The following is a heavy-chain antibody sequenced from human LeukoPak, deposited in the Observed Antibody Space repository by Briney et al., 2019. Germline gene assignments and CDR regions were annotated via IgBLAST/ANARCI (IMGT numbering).Heavy chain of an antibody. CDR2: IYYSGST. CDR3: ARTTEGYAGGPGYSYYYYMDV. V-gene: IGHV4-39*07. Sequence: SETLSLTCTVSGGSISSSSYYWGWIRQPPGKGLEWIGYIYYSGSTYYNPSLKSRVTISVDTSKNQVSLKLRSVTAADTAVYYCARTTEGYAGGPGYSYYYYMDVWGKGTTVTISS. J-gene: IGHJ6*03. D-gene: IGHD5-12*01. CDR1: GGSISSSSYY.